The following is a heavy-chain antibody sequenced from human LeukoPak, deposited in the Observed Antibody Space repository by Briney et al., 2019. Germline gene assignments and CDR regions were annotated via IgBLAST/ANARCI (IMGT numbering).Heavy chain of an antibody. CDR2: IYTSGST. CDR1: GGSISSGSYY. V-gene: IGHV4-61*02. CDR3: AREKIAAASYYFDY. J-gene: IGHJ4*02. D-gene: IGHD6-13*01. Sequence: PSETLSLTCTVSGGSISSGSYYWSWIRQPAGKGLEWIGRIYTSGSTNYNPSLKSRVTISVDTSKNQFSLKLSSVTAADTAVYYCAREKIAAASYYFDYWGQGTLVTVSS.